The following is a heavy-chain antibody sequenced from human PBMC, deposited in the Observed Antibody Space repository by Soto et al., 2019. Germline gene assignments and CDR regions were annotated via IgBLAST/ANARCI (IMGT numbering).Heavy chain of an antibody. CDR2: IYYSGST. D-gene: IGHD3-9*01. CDR3: ARQGAYYDILS. J-gene: IGHJ4*02. V-gene: IGHV4-59*08. Sequence: SETLSLTCTVSGGSISSYYWSWIRQPPGKGLEWIGYIYYSGSTNYNPSLKSRVTISVDTSKNQFSLKLSSVTAADTAVYYCARQGAYYDILSWGQGTLVTVSS. CDR1: GGSISSYY.